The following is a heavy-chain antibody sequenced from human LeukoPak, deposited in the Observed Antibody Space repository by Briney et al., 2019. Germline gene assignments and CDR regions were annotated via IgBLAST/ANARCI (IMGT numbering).Heavy chain of an antibody. CDR3: ASDIPTTVFPNWFDP. V-gene: IGHV4-39*07. Sequence: SGTLSLTCTVSGGSMSSSSYYWGWIRQRPGKGLEWIGSIYYSGSTYYNPSLKSRVTISIDTSKNQFSLKLSSVTAADTAVYYCASDIPTTVFPNWFDPWSQGILVTVSS. D-gene: IGHD4-17*01. J-gene: IGHJ5*02. CDR1: GGSMSSSSYY. CDR2: IYYSGST.